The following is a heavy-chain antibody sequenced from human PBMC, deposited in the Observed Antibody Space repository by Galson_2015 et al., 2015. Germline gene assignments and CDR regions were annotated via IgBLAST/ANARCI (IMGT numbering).Heavy chain of an antibody. J-gene: IGHJ4*02. CDR1: GFTFSNHW. D-gene: IGHD3-10*01. CDR2: IWYDGSNK. CDR3: ARGPNYLDY. Sequence: SLRLSCAASGFTFSNHWMHWVRQAPGKGLEWVAVIWYDGSNKYYADSVKGRFSISRDNSKNTLYLQMNSLRAEDTAVYYCARGPNYLDYWGQGTLVTVSS. V-gene: IGHV3-33*08.